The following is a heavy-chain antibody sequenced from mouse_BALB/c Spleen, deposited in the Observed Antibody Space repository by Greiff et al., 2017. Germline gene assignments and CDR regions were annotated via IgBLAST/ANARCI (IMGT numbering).Heavy chain of an antibody. J-gene: IGHJ2*01. Sequence: LVESGAELVRPGTSVKVSCKASGYAFTNYLIEWVKQRPGQGLEWIGVINPGSGGTNYNEKFKGKATLTADKSSSTAYMQLSSLTSDDSAVYFCARRVITTGYFDYWGQGTTLTVSS. CDR1: GYAFTNYL. CDR2: INPGSGGT. CDR3: ARRVITTGYFDY. D-gene: IGHD1-1*01. V-gene: IGHV1-54*01.